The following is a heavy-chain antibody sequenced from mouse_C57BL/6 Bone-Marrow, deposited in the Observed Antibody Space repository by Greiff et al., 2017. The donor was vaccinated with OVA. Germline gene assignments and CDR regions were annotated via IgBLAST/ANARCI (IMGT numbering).Heavy chain of an antibody. CDR2: INPYNGDT. Sequence: EVQLQQSGPELVKPGDSVKISCKASGYSFTGYFMNWVMQSHGKSLEWIGRINPYNGDTFYNQKFKGKATLTVDKSSSTAHMELRSLASEDSAVYYCARGPLWLRYWYFDVWGTGTTVTVSS. CDR1: GYSFTGYF. J-gene: IGHJ1*03. CDR3: ARGPLWLRYWYFDV. D-gene: IGHD2-2*01. V-gene: IGHV1-20*01.